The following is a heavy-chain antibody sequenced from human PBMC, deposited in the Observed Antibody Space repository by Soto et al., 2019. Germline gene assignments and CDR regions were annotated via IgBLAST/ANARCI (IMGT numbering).Heavy chain of an antibody. V-gene: IGHV1-2*04. Sequence: ASVKVSCKASGYTFTGYYMHWVRQAPGQGLEWMGWINPNSGGTNYAQKFQGWVTMTRDTSISTAYMELSRLRSDDTAVYYCARESPPHYYGSGSPRYYYGMDVWGQGTTVTVSS. CDR3: ARESPPHYYGSGSPRYYYGMDV. CDR2: INPNSGGT. CDR1: GYTFTGYY. D-gene: IGHD3-10*01. J-gene: IGHJ6*02.